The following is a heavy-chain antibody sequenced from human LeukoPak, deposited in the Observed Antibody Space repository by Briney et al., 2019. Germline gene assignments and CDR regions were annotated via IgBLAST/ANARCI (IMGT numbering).Heavy chain of an antibody. V-gene: IGHV4-4*07. Sequence: SETLSLTCTVSGGSISSYYWSWIRQPAGKGLEWIGRIYTSGSTNYNPSLKSRVTMSVDTYKNKFSLRLRSVSAGDTDVDYCARDRRVGYPKNGFDPWGQGTLVTVSS. CDR3: ARDRRVGYPKNGFDP. CDR1: GGSISSYY. CDR2: IYTSGST. D-gene: IGHD5-12*01. J-gene: IGHJ5*02.